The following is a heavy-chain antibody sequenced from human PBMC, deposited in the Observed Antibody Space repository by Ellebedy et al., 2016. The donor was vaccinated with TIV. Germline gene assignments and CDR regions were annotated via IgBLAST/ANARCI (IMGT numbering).Heavy chain of an antibody. D-gene: IGHD6-13*01. CDR3: ARDSPLAGSLFDY. CDR1: GGTFSSYP. J-gene: IGHJ4*02. Sequence: AASVQVSCKASGGTFSSYPISWVRQAPEQGLEWMGRIIPILGIANYAQRFQGRVTITADKSTSTAYMELSSLRSEDTAVYYCARDSPLAGSLFDYWGQGTLVTVSS. V-gene: IGHV1-69*04. CDR2: IIPILGIA.